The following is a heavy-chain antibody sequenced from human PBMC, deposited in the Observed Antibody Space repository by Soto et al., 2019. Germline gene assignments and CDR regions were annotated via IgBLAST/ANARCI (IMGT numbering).Heavy chain of an antibody. CDR1: GGSISSSSYY. Sequence: SETLSLTCTVSGGSISSSSYYWGWIRQPPGKGLEWIGSIYYSGSTYYNPSLKSRVTISVDTSKNQFSLKLSSVTAADTAVYYCASQTVTLKGAHYYYYGMDVWGQGTTVTVSS. J-gene: IGHJ6*02. V-gene: IGHV4-39*01. CDR2: IYYSGST. CDR3: ASQTVTLKGAHYYYYGMDV. D-gene: IGHD4-17*01.